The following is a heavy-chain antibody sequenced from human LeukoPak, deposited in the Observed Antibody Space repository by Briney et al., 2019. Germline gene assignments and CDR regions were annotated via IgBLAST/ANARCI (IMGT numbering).Heavy chain of an antibody. CDR3: ARVWGTYYYYYGMDV. V-gene: IGHV3-48*04. D-gene: IGHD7-27*01. CDR1: GFTFSSYI. Sequence: GGSLRLSCAASGFTFSSYIMSWVRQAPGEGLEWVSYISSSSSTIYYADSVKGRFTISRDNAKNSLYLQMNSLRAEDTALYYCARVWGTYYYYYGMDVWGQGTTVTVSS. J-gene: IGHJ6*02. CDR2: ISSSSSTI.